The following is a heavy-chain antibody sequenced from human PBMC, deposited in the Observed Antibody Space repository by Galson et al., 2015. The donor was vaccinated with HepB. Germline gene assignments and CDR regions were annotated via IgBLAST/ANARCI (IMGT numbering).Heavy chain of an antibody. CDR3: ASRSDGIWTGYGGWNYYSSMDV. V-gene: IGHV1-46*01. CDR2: INPSGGST. D-gene: IGHD3-9*01. Sequence: SVKVSCKASAYTFTNFYLHWVRQAPGQGLEWVGVINPSGGSTNSAQKFQGRVTLTRDTSTSTVYMELTSLKSEDTAVYYCASRSDGIWTGYGGWNYYSSMDVWGKGTTVTVSS. J-gene: IGHJ6*03. CDR1: AYTFTNFY.